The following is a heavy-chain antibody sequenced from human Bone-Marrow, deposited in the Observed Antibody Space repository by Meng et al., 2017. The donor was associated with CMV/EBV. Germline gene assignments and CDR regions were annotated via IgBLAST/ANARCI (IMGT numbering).Heavy chain of an antibody. D-gene: IGHD2-2*01. CDR1: GFTFSNHA. Sequence: SGFTFSNHAMNWVRQAPGKGLEWVSAISGSYGATYYADSVKGRFTISRDNSKNTLYLQMNSLRAEDTAIYYCTNSYCSSTTCLPNFWGQGTLVTVSS. V-gene: IGHV3-23*01. J-gene: IGHJ4*02. CDR2: ISGSYGAT. CDR3: TNSYCSSTTCLPNF.